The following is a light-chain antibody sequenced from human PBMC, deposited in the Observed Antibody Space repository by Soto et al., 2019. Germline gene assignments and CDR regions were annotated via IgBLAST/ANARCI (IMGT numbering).Light chain of an antibody. Sequence: DIQMTQSPSSLSASVGDRVTITCQASQDISNYLNWYQRKPGKAPKLLTYDASNLETGVPSRFSGSGSGTDFTFTISSLQPEDIATYYCQQYDNLPYTFXQGTKVDIK. CDR3: QQYDNLPYT. V-gene: IGKV1-33*01. J-gene: IGKJ2*01. CDR1: QDISNY. CDR2: DAS.